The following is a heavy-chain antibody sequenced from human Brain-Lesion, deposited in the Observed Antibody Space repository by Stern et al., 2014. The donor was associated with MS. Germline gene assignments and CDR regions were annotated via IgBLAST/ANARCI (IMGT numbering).Heavy chain of an antibody. V-gene: IGHV1-24*01. CDR2: FDPEDGAT. Sequence: VQLVESGAEVKKPGASVKVSCKVSGYTLTELSMHWVRQAPRKGLEWMGGFDPEDGATIYAQKFQGRVTMAEDTSTDTAYMELSSLRSEDTAVYYCATLSPGAGGNYYRHFDYWGQGTLVTVSS. CDR1: GYTLTELS. D-gene: IGHD1-26*01. CDR3: ATLSPGAGGNYYRHFDY. J-gene: IGHJ4*02.